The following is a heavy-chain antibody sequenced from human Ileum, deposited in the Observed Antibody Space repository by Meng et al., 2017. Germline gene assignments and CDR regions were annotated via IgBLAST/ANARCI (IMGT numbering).Heavy chain of an antibody. J-gene: IGHJ3*02. CDR1: GYTFNIYG. D-gene: IGHD4-23*01. CDR2: ISAYNGNT. CDR3: ARDYGGNSGDAFDI. V-gene: IGHV1-18*01. Sequence: ASVKVSCKASGYTFNIYGISWVRQAPGQGLEWMGWISAYNGNTNYAQKFQGRVTMTTDTSTSTAYMELRSLRSDDTAVYYCARDYGGNSGDAFDIWGQGTMVTVSS.